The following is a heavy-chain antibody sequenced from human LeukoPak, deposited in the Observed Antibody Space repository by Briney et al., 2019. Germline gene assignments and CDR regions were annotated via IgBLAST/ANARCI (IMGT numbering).Heavy chain of an antibody. CDR2: LYYSGST. J-gene: IGHJ3*01. CDR3: ARHSRSGYSGYENAFDV. Sequence: SETLSLTCTVSGGSISSSRYYWGWIRQPPGKGLEWIGRLYYSGSTYYTPSLKSQVTISVDTSKNQFSLRLSSVTAADTAVYYCARHSRSGYSGYENAFDVWGQGTMVTVSS. V-gene: IGHV4-39*01. CDR1: GGSISSSRYY. D-gene: IGHD5-12*01.